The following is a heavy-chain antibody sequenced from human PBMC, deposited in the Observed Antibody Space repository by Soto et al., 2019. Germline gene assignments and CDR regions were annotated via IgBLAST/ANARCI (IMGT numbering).Heavy chain of an antibody. CDR3: ARVDITIFGVVLDV. Sequence: PSETLSLTCAVYGGSISSYYWSWIRQPPGKGLEWIGYIYYSGSTNYNPSLKSRVTISVDTSKNQFSLKLSSVTAADTAVYYCARVDITIFGVVLDVWGKGTTVTVSS. J-gene: IGHJ6*04. V-gene: IGHV4-59*01. CDR1: GGSISSYY. CDR2: IYYSGST. D-gene: IGHD3-3*01.